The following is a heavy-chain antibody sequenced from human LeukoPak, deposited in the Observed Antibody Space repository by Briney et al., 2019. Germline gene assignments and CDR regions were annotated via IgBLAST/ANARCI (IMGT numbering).Heavy chain of an antibody. CDR1: GFTLSSYS. CDR2: ISSSSSTI. D-gene: IGHD3-22*01. J-gene: IGHJ6*03. CDR3: ARAAGNRDYDSSGYFRDLGRYYMDV. Sequence: GGSLRLSCAASGFTLSSYSMNWVRQAPGKGLEWVSYISSSSSTIYYADSVKGRFTISRDNAKNSLYLQMNSLRAEDTAVYYCARAAGNRDYDSSGYFRDLGRYYMDVWGKGTTVTVSS. V-gene: IGHV3-48*01.